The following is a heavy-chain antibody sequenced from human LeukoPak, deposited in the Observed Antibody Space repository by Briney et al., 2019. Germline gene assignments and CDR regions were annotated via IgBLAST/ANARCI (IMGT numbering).Heavy chain of an antibody. J-gene: IGHJ4*02. CDR3: ARPRYYYDSSGYYYVY. Sequence: SETLSLTCAVYGGSFSGYYWSWIRQPPGKGLEWIGEINHSGSTNYNPSLKSRVTISVDTSKNQFSLKLSSVTAADTAVYYCARPRYYYDSSGYYYVYWGQGTLVTVSS. D-gene: IGHD3-22*01. V-gene: IGHV4-34*01. CDR2: INHSGST. CDR1: GGSFSGYY.